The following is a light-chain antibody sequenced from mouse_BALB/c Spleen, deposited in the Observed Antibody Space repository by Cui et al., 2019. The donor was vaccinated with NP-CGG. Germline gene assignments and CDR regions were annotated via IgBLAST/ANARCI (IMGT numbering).Light chain of an antibody. CDR1: TGTVTTNNY. CDR3: ALWYSNHWV. J-gene: IGLJ1*01. CDR2: GTN. Sequence: QAVVTQESALTTSPGETVTLTCRSSTGTVTTNNYANWVQGKPNHLFTGLIGGTNNRAPGVPARFSGSLIGDKAALTITEAQTEDEAIYFCALWYSNHWVFGGGTKLTVL. V-gene: IGLV1*01.